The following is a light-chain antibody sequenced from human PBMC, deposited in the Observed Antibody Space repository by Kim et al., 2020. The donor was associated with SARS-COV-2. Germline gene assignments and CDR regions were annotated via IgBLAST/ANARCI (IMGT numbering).Light chain of an antibody. CDR2: RDS. CDR3: QVWDSSTGV. Sequence: VARGRTARITCGGNNSGSKNVHWYQQKPGQAPVLVIYRDSNRPSGIPERFSGSNSGNTATLTISRAQAGDEADYYCQVWDSSTGVFGGGTKLTVL. V-gene: IGLV3-9*01. CDR1: NSGSKN. J-gene: IGLJ3*02.